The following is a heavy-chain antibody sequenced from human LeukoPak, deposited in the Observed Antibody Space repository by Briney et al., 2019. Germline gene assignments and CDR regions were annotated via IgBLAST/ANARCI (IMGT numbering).Heavy chain of an antibody. V-gene: IGHV3-66*03. D-gene: IGHD3-22*01. CDR2: IHKNAIT. CDR3: AKDGGYYDSSGYYYGL. Sequence: GGSLRLSCAASGFTVSSNYMTWVRQAPGKGLEWVSVIHKNAITYYADSVKGRFTISRDNSKNTLYLQMNSLRAEDTAVYYCAKDGGYYDSSGYYYGLWGQGTLVTVSS. J-gene: IGHJ4*02. CDR1: GFTVSSNY.